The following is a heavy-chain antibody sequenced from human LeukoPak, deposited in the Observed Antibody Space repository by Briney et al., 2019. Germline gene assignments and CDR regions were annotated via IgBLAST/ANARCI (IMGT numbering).Heavy chain of an antibody. CDR1: GYTFTDYF. CDR3: ARGPSSGAFDI. Sequence: ASVKVSCKVSGYTFTDYFMHWLRQAPGQGPELKGWINTNSGGTNSAHKFLGRVTMTRDTSISTAYMELSRLISDDAAVYYCARGPSSGAFDIWGQGTMVTVSS. D-gene: IGHD6-6*01. CDR2: INTNSGGT. J-gene: IGHJ3*02. V-gene: IGHV1-2*02.